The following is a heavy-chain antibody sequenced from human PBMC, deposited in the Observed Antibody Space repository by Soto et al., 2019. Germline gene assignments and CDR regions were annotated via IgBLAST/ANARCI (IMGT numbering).Heavy chain of an antibody. V-gene: IGHV3-11*01. CDR1: RFTFSDYS. Sequence: QVRLVESGGGLVKPGGSLRLSCAASRFTFSDYSMSWVRQAPGRGPGWVSDIGTSGSATFYADSVKGRFTVSRDDTMSSLYLQMNSLRVEDAAIYYCVREGPRKGTYAFDYWGQGTLVTVS. D-gene: IGHD3-10*01. CDR3: VREGPRKGTYAFDY. CDR2: IGTSGSAT. J-gene: IGHJ4*02.